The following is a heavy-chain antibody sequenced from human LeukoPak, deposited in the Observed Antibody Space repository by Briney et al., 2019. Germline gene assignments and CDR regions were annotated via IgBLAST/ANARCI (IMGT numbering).Heavy chain of an antibody. V-gene: IGHV3-30*02. CDR1: GFSFDYYG. J-gene: IGHJ3*01. D-gene: IGHD4-11*01. CDR2: IRSDGNDK. Sequence: PGESLRLSCAASGFSFDYYGMHWVRQGPGTGLEWVAFIRSDGNDKYYGDSVKGRFTISRDISKNTLYLQMISLRAEDTGVYYCAKDRTPVYGNFDVDAFDVWGQGTVVTVSS. CDR3: AKDRTPVYGNFDVDAFDV.